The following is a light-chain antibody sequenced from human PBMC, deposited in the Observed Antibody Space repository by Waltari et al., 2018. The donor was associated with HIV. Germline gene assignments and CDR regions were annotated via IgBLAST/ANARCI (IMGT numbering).Light chain of an antibody. J-gene: IGLJ2*01. V-gene: IGLV2-23*02. CDR1: SSDVGGYNY. CDR2: DVS. Sequence: QSALTQPASVSGSPGQSITISCTGTSSDVGGYNYVSWSQHHPGKAPKLMIYDVSKRPSGVSNRFSGSKSGNTASLTISGLQAEDEADYYCCSYAGSSTPFGGGTKLTVL. CDR3: CSYAGSSTP.